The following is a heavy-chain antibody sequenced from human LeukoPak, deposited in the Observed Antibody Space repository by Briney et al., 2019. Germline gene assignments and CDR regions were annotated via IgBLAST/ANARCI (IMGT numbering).Heavy chain of an antibody. D-gene: IGHD6-19*01. V-gene: IGHV3-30*18. CDR3: AKEYSSDYSDY. Sequence: GGSLRLSCAASGFTFSNYGMHWVRQGPGKGLEWVAVIGYDGSNQYYADSVKGRFTISRDNSRNTVYLQMNSLRAEDTAMYYCAKEYSSDYSDYWGQGTLVTVSS. J-gene: IGHJ4*02. CDR2: IGYDGSNQ. CDR1: GFTFSNYG.